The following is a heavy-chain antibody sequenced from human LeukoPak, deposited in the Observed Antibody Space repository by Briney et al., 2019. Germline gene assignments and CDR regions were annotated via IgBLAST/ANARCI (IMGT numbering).Heavy chain of an antibody. CDR1: GYTFSSFH. J-gene: IGHJ4*02. D-gene: IGHD1-26*01. CDR3: AVRGRNYIYDF. V-gene: IGHV1-8*01. CDR2: INPDSDDT. Sequence: ASVKVSCKASGYTFSSFHINWLRQATGQGLEWMGWINPDSDDTSYAQKFQGRVTMTRDTSTSTAYMELNSLTSEDTAVYYCAVRGRNYIYDFWGQGTLVTVSS.